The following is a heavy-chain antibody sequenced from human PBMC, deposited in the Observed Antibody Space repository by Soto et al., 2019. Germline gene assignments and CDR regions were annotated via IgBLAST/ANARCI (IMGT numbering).Heavy chain of an antibody. CDR2: IIPVFGTA. V-gene: IGHV1-69*12. D-gene: IGHD4-17*01. J-gene: IGHJ6*02. CDR3: SRGDATKIVVTTYYGMDV. CDR1: GGTLRNYG. Sequence: QVQLVQSGAEVKKPGSSVRVSCKASGGTLRNYGISWVRQAPGQGLEWMGGIIPVFGTANYAQKCQGRVTITADESTSTVYMDVTSLRSEDTAVYSCSRGDATKIVVTTYYGMDVWGQGTTVTVSS.